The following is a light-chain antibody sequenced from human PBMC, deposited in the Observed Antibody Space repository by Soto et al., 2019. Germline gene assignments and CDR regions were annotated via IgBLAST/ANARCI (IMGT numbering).Light chain of an antibody. CDR2: DAS. Sequence: EMLMTQSPASLSVSPGEKVSLSCWASQSVTNKLAWYQQRPGPPPRLLLYDASTRATGVPSTFSGSGSGTAFTLTISSLPSEDLGFYYCLQHHYWPWTFGQGTKVDIK. CDR3: LQHHYWPWT. V-gene: IGKV3-15*01. J-gene: IGKJ1*01. CDR1: QSVTNK.